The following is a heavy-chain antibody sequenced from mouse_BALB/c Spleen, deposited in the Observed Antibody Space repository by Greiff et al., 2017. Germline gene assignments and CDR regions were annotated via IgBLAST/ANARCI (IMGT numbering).Heavy chain of an antibody. CDR3: ARGGDDDVSAMDY. V-gene: IGHV5-17*02. Sequence: EVNVVESGGGLVQPGGSRKLSCAASGFTFSSFGMHWVRQAPAKGLVWVAYISSGSSTIYYADTVKGRFPISRDNPKNTLFLQMTSLMSEDTAMYYCARGGDDDVSAMDYWGQGTSVTVSS. CDR1: GFTFSSFG. CDR2: ISSGSSTI. D-gene: IGHD2-4*01. J-gene: IGHJ4*01.